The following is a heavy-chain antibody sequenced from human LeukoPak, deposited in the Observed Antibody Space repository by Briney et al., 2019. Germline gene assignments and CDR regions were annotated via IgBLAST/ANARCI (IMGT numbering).Heavy chain of an antibody. J-gene: IGHJ4*02. Sequence: PSQTLSLTCTVSGGSISSGGYYWSWIRQHPGKGLEWIGYIYYSGSTYYNPSLKSRVTISVDTSKNQFSLKLSSVTAADTAVYYCARAYCGGDCYPADYWGQGTLVTVSS. CDR1: GGSISSGGYY. V-gene: IGHV4-31*03. CDR3: ARAYCGGDCYPADY. CDR2: IYYSGST. D-gene: IGHD2-21*02.